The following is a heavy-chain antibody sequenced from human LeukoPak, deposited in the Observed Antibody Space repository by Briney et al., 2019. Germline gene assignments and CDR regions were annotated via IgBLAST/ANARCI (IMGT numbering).Heavy chain of an antibody. CDR3: TREDDSSGYRPFDI. D-gene: IGHD3-22*01. Sequence: ASVKVSCKASGYTFTGYYIHWVRQAPGQGLEWIGRINPNSGGTNYAQKFQGRVTMTRDTSISTAYMDLSSLRSDDTAVYYCTREDDSSGYRPFDIWGQGTMVTVSS. CDR2: INPNSGGT. J-gene: IGHJ3*02. V-gene: IGHV1-2*06. CDR1: GYTFTGYY.